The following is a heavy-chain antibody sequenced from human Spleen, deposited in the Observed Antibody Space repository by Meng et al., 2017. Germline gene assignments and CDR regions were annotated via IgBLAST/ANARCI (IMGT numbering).Heavy chain of an antibody. J-gene: IGHJ6*02. V-gene: IGHV1-2*06. CDR3: ARVLQGYYGSGSYYSGGMDV. D-gene: IGHD3-10*01. CDR1: GYNFPDYY. Sequence: ASVKVSCKPSGYNFPDYYIHWVRQAPGQGLEWMGRIDPKNGDTHYAQKFQGRVTMTGDTSISTAYMELSRLRSDDTAVYYCARVLQGYYGSGSYYSGGMDVWGQGTTVTVSS. CDR2: IDPKNGDT.